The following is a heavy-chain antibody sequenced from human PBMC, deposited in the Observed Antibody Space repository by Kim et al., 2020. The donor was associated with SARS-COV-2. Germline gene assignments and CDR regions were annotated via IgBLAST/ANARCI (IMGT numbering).Heavy chain of an antibody. V-gene: IGHV4-59*08. J-gene: IGHJ4*02. CDR1: GGSISSYY. D-gene: IGHD3-9*01. CDR3: ARHVANYDILTGYISRYYFDY. CDR2: IYYSGST. Sequence: SETLSLTCTVSGGSISSYYWSWIRQPPGKGLEWIGYIYYSGSTNYNPSLKSRVTISVDTSKNQFSLKLSSVTAADTAVYYCARHVANYDILTGYISRYYFDYWGQGTLVTVSS.